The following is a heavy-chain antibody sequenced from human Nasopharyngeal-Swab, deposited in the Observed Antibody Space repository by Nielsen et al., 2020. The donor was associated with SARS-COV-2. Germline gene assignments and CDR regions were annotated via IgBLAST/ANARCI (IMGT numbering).Heavy chain of an antibody. J-gene: IGHJ4*02. D-gene: IGHD2-15*01. V-gene: IGHV1-2*06. CDR2: IKPNSGGT. CDR1: GYTFTGYY. CDR3: ARVGVLSVDY. Sequence: ASVKVSCKASGYTFTGYYMHWVRQAPGQGLEWMGRIKPNSGGTNYAPKVQGRVTMTRDTAISTAYMELSRLRSDDTAVDYCARVGVLSVDYWGQGTLVTVSS.